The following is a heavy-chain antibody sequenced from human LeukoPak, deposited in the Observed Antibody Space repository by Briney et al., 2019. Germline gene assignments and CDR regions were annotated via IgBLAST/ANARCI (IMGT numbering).Heavy chain of an antibody. V-gene: IGHV4-4*02. J-gene: IGHJ6*02. CDR2: IYHSGST. CDR1: GGSISSSNW. CDR3: ARESPYSSSWYLGYGMDV. D-gene: IGHD6-13*01. Sequence: SETLSLTCAVSGGSISSSNWWSWVRQPPGKGLEWIGEIYHSGSTNYNPSLKSRVTISVDESKNQFSLKLSSVTAADTAVYYCARESPYSSSWYLGYGMDVWGQGTTVTVSS.